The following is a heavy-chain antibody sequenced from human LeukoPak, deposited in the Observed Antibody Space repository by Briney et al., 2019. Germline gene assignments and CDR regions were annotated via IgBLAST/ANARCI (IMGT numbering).Heavy chain of an antibody. CDR2: IYYSGST. CDR1: GGSISSSSYY. Sequence: SETLSLTCTVSGGSISSSSYYWGWIRQPPGKGLEWIGSIYYSGSTNYNPSLKSRVTMSVDTSKNQFSLKLSSVTAADTAVYYCARGYGETPYYYYYMDVWGKGTTVTVSS. V-gene: IGHV4-39*07. D-gene: IGHD4-17*01. CDR3: ARGYGETPYYYYYMDV. J-gene: IGHJ6*03.